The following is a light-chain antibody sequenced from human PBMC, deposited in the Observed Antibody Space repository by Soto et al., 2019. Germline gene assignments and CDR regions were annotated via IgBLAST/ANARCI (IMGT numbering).Light chain of an antibody. Sequence: DIQLTQSPSFLSASVGDRVTITCRASQGISSYLAWYQQKPGKAPKLLIYAASTLQSGVPSRFSGSGSGTEFTLTISSLQPEDFAIYYCQQLNSYPLLTFGGGTKVEIK. J-gene: IGKJ4*01. CDR2: AAS. CDR3: QQLNSYPLLT. V-gene: IGKV1-9*01. CDR1: QGISSY.